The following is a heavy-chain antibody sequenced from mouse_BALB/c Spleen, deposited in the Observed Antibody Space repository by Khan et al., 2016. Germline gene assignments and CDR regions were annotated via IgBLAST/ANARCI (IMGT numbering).Heavy chain of an antibody. V-gene: IGHV3-1*02. CDR3: ARHSISEGYFVGALDY. CDR2: IYYSGSI. Sequence: EVQLQESGPDLVKPSQSLSLTCTVTGYSIISGYGWHWIRQFPGNKLEWMGNIYYSGSINYNPSLKSRISITRDTSKNQFFLQLNSVTTEDTATYDCARHSISEGYFVGALDYWGQGTSVTVSS. D-gene: IGHD2-3*01. J-gene: IGHJ4*01. CDR1: GYSIISGYG.